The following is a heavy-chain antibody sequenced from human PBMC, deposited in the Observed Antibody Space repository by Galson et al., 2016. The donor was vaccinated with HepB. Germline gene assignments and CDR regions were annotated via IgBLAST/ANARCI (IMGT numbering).Heavy chain of an antibody. CDR3: ARYGSWTGFDY. CDR1: LDTISITGYF. Sequence: TLSLTCTVSLDTISITGYFWSWIRQLQGGGLEWIGYISHRGTVYPNPSLKSQSVISVDTPKNQFSLAVRSVTAADTAVYFCARYGSWTGFDYWGRGTLVTVSS. V-gene: IGHV4-31*01. J-gene: IGHJ4*02. D-gene: IGHD6-13*01. CDR2: ISHRGTV.